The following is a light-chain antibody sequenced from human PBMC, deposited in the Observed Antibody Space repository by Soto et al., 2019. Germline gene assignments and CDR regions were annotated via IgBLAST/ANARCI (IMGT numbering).Light chain of an antibody. Sequence: QSALTQPPSASGSRGQSVTMSCTGTRSDVGGYGYVSWYQQHPGKAPKLMIYEVTKRASGVPERFSGSKSGNTASLTVSGLQAEDEADYYCSSYAGSNTDVVFGGGTKLTVL. J-gene: IGLJ2*01. CDR2: EVT. CDR1: RSDVGGYGY. CDR3: SSYAGSNTDVV. V-gene: IGLV2-8*01.